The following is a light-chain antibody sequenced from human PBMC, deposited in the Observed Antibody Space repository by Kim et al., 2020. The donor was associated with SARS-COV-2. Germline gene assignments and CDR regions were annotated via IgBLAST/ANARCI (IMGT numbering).Light chain of an antibody. Sequence: SYELTQPPSVSVAPGKTARITCGGNNIGGKNVHWYQQDPGQAPVVVIYNDSDRPSGIPERFSGSNSGNTATLTISSVEARDEADYYCQVWDSRSDHYVFGTRTNVTVL. CDR3: QVWDSRSDHYV. CDR2: NDS. CDR1: NIGGKN. J-gene: IGLJ1*01. V-gene: IGLV3-21*04.